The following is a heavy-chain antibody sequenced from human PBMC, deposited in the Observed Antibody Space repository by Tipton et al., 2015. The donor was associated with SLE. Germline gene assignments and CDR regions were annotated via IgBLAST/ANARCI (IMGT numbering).Heavy chain of an antibody. CDR3: ARGGYYDSSGYFDY. Sequence: TLSLTCTVSGGSISSYYWSWIRQTPGKGLEWIGYIYYTGSTKFNPSLKSRVSISLDTSKNQFSLKLSSVTAADTAVYYCARGGYYDSSGYFDYWGQGTLVTVSS. D-gene: IGHD3-22*01. CDR2: IYYTGST. V-gene: IGHV4-59*08. CDR1: GGSISSYY. J-gene: IGHJ4*02.